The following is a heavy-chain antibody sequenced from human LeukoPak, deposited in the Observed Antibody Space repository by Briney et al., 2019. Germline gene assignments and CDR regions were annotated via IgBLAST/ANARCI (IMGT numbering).Heavy chain of an antibody. Sequence: GGSLRLSCAASGFTFSSYAMSWVRQAPGKGLEWVSAISGSGGSTYYADSVKGRFTISRDNSKNTLYLQMNSLRAEDTAVYYCAKDSHSYGYSSLGYYGMDVCGQGTKLTLSS. CDR3: AKDSHSYGYSSLGYYGMDV. D-gene: IGHD6-13*01. J-gene: IGHJ6*02. V-gene: IGHV3-23*01. CDR1: GFTFSSYA. CDR2: ISGSGGST.